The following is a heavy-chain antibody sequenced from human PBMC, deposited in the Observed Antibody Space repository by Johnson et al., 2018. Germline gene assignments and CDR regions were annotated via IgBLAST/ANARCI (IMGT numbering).Heavy chain of an antibody. CDR2: ISWDGGST. Sequence: EVQLVESGGVVVQPGGSLRLSCAASGFTFDDYTMHWVRQAPGKGLEWVSLISWDGGSTYYADSVKGRFTISRDNSKNSLYLQMNSLRTEDTALYYCAKDMERGDCGGDCSLRDYYMDVWGKGTTVTVSS. V-gene: IGHV3-43*01. D-gene: IGHD2-21*02. CDR3: AKDMERGDCGGDCSLRDYYMDV. J-gene: IGHJ6*03. CDR1: GFTFDDYT.